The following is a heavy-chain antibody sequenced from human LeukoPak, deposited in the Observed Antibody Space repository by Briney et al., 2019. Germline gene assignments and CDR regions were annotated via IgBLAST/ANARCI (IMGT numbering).Heavy chain of an antibody. D-gene: IGHD3-3*01. Sequence: SETLSLTCTVSGGSIRSYYWSWIRQPPGKGLEWIGNIYYSGTTNYNPSLKSRVTISVDTSMNQFSLKLSSLTAADTAVYYCARAPPDLEEYYFDSWGQGTLVTVSS. CDR3: ARAPPDLEEYYFDS. CDR1: GGSIRSYY. CDR2: IYYSGTT. J-gene: IGHJ4*02. V-gene: IGHV4-59*01.